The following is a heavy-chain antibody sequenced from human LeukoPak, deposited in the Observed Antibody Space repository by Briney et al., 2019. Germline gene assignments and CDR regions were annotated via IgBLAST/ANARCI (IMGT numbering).Heavy chain of an antibody. V-gene: IGHV3-30*03. CDR1: GFTFSSYG. CDR2: ISYDGSNK. J-gene: IGHJ4*02. Sequence: GGSLRLSCAASGFTFSSYGMHWVRQAPGKGLEWVAVISYDGSNKYYADSVKGRFTISRDTSKNTLSLQMNSLRADDTAVYYCARDLAVVGAIDYWGQGTLVTVSS. D-gene: IGHD1-26*01. CDR3: ARDLAVVGAIDY.